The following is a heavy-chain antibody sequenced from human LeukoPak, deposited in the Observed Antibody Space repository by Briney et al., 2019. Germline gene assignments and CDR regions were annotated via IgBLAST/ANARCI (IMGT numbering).Heavy chain of an antibody. J-gene: IGHJ5*02. Sequence: GGSLRLSCAASGFTFSSYWMSWVRKAPGKGMEWEANIKQDGSEKYYVDSVKGRFTISRDNAKNSLYLQMNSLRAEDTSVYYCARDDCSSISCYHNWFDPWGQGTLVTVSS. V-gene: IGHV3-7*01. CDR3: ARDDCSSISCYHNWFDP. CDR2: IKQDGSEK. CDR1: GFTFSSYW. D-gene: IGHD2-2*01.